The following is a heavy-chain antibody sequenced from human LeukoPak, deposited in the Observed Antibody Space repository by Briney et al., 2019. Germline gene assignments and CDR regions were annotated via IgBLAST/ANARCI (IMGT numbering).Heavy chain of an antibody. D-gene: IGHD2-15*01. CDR2: IYYSGST. CDR3: ATSGSCSGGSCYPGGDYYYYYMDV. Sequence: PSETLSLTCTVSGGSISSYYWSWIRQPPGKGLEWIGYIYYSGSTNYNPSLKSRVTISVDTSKNQISLKLSSVTAADTAVYYCATSGSCSGGSCYPGGDYYYYYMDVWGKGTTVTISS. CDR1: GGSISSYY. V-gene: IGHV4-59*08. J-gene: IGHJ6*03.